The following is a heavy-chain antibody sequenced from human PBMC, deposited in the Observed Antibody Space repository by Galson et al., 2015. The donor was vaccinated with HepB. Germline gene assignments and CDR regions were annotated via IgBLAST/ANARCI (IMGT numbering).Heavy chain of an antibody. D-gene: IGHD2-2*01. V-gene: IGHV7-4-1*02. CDR3: ARALGYCSSHTCFPSDY. Sequence: SVKVSCKASGYTFTGYTMNWVRQAPGQGLEWMGWINTNTGNPAYAQGFTGRFVFSLDTSVSTAYLQISSLKAEDTAVYFCARALGYCSSHTCFPSDYWGQGTLVTVSS. J-gene: IGHJ4*02. CDR1: GYTFTGYT. CDR2: INTNTGNP.